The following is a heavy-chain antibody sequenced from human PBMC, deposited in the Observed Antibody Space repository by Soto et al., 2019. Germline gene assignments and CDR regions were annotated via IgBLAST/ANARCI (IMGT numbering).Heavy chain of an antibody. J-gene: IGHJ4*02. CDR3: ARRYGTTFDY. CDR1: GGSISSYY. D-gene: IGHD1-7*01. Sequence: PSETLSLTCTVSGGSISSYYWSWIRQPPGKGLEWIGYIYYSGSTNYNPSLKSQDTISVDTSKNQISLKLSSVTAADTAVYYCARRYGTTFDYWGQGTLVTVS. CDR2: IYYSGST. V-gene: IGHV4-59*01.